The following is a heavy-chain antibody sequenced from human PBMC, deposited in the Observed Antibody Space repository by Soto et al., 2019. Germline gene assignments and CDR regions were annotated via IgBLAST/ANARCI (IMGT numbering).Heavy chain of an antibody. CDR1: GGSLSGYD. V-gene: IGHV4-34*01. D-gene: IGHD2-2*01. CDR2: INHSGST. CDR3: AREGRCCGTTSCYGWWFDP. Sequence: QVHLQQWGTGLLKPSETLSLTCAVNGGSLSGYDWSWIRQSPGKGLEWIGEINHSGSTQYNPSLKRRVTIPLDTSWNHFSLKLGSVGAAVTSVYYCAREGRCCGTTSCYGWWFDPWGQGALVTVSS. J-gene: IGHJ5*02.